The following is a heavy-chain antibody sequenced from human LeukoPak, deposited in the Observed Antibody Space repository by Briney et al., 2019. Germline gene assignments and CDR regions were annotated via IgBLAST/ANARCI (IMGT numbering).Heavy chain of an antibody. CDR2: IYYSGSP. CDR3: AGDLGGPYDY. V-gene: IGHV4-31*03. CDR1: GGPLSSGGYY. D-gene: IGHD2-15*01. Sequence: PSETLSLTCTVSGGPLSSGGYYWIWIRQHPGKGLEWIGYIYYSGSPYYNPSLKSRVTISVDTSKNQFSLKLSSVTAADTAVYYCAGDLGGPYDYWGQGTLVTVSS. J-gene: IGHJ4*02.